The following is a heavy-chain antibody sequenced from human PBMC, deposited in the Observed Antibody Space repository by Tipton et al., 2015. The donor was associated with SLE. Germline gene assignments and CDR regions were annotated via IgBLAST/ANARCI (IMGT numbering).Heavy chain of an antibody. CDR1: GGSMRSGSYY. Sequence: TLSLTCTVSGGSMRSGSYYWTWIRQPAGKGLEWIGRIYATGSTYYSPSLKSPVTISVDTSKIQFSLKLSSVTAADTAVYYCARSLDTFDVWGQGTMVTVSS. CDR3: ARSLDTFDV. V-gene: IGHV4-61*02. J-gene: IGHJ3*01. CDR2: IYATGST.